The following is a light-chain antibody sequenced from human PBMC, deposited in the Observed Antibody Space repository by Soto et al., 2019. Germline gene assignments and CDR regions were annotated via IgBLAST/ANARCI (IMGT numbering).Light chain of an antibody. CDR2: GAS. V-gene: IGKV3-20*01. Sequence: EIVLTQSPGSLSLSPGEGATLSCRASQSVSSSFFAWYQQKPGQAPSLLIYGASRRATGVPDRVSGRGSGTDFTLSLSRLEPEDFAVYYCQQYESSVTFGQGTKVEIK. CDR1: QSVSSSF. CDR3: QQYESSVT. J-gene: IGKJ1*01.